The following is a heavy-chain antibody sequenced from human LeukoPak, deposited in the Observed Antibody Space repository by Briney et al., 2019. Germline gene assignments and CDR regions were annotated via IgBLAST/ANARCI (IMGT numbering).Heavy chain of an antibody. CDR1: GGPLSNYH. D-gene: IGHD6-13*01. Sequence: SETLSLTCSVSGGPLSNYHWSWLRQPPGKGLEWIGYINCSGTTNYNPSLKSRVTISVDTSKNQFSLKLSSVTAADTAVYYCAKQDPAAGSDYWGQGTLVIVSS. CDR3: AKQDPAAGSDY. V-gene: IGHV4-59*08. CDR2: INCSGTT. J-gene: IGHJ4*02.